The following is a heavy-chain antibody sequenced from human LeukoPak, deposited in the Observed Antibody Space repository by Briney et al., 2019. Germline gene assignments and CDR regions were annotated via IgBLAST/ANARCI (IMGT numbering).Heavy chain of an antibody. CDR1: GFTFSSFA. D-gene: IGHD6-19*01. Sequence: GGSLRLSCADSGFTFSSFAMHWVRQAPDKGLEWVAVISYDGTNKDYADSVKGRFTMSRDNSKNTLYLQMSSLRLEDTALYYCARDGNSGWYTGENYYYYGMDVWGQGTTVTVSS. J-gene: IGHJ6*02. V-gene: IGHV3-30-3*01. CDR3: ARDGNSGWYTGENYYYYGMDV. CDR2: ISYDGTNK.